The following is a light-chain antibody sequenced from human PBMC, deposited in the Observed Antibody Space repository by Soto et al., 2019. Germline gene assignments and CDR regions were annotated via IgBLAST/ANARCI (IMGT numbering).Light chain of an antibody. Sequence: QSALTQPASVSGSPGQSITISCTGTSSDVGGYNYVSWYQQHPGKAPKLMIYDVSNRPSGVSNRFSGSKSGNTASLIISGLQAEDEADYYCSSYTSSSTRGVVFGGGTKLTVL. CDR2: DVS. CDR3: SSYTSSSTRGVV. CDR1: SSDVGGYNY. J-gene: IGLJ2*01. V-gene: IGLV2-14*01.